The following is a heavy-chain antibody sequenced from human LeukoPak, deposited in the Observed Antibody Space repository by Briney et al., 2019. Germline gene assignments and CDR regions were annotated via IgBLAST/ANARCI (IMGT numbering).Heavy chain of an antibody. V-gene: IGHV3-53*01. CDR2: IYSGGGT. J-gene: IGHJ4*02. Sequence: GGSLRLSCAASGFTVNSNHMSWVRQAPGKGLEWVSVIYSGGGTYYADSVKGRFTTSRDNSKNTMYLQMDYLRAEDTAVYYCARGYITVPVYFEYWGQGTLVTVSS. D-gene: IGHD3-10*01. CDR3: ARGYITVPVYFEY. CDR1: GFTVNSNH.